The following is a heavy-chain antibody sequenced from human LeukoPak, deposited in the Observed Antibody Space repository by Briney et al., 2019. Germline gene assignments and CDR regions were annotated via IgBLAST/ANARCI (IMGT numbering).Heavy chain of an antibody. CDR2: IKADGSEK. J-gene: IGHJ4*02. V-gene: IGHV3-7*01. Sequence: GGSLRLSCAASGFTFSHSWMSWVRQAPGKGLEWVANIKADGSEKYYVDSVEGRFTISRDNAKNSVSLQMNSLRGEDTAVYYCVRALGSSSADCWGQGTLVTVSS. CDR3: VRALGSSSADC. D-gene: IGHD6-6*01. CDR1: GFTFSHSW.